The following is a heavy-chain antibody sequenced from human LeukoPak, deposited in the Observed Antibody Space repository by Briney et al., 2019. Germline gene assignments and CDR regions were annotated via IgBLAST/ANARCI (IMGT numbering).Heavy chain of an antibody. CDR2: IIPILGIA. Sequence: SVKVSCKASGGTFSSYAISWVRQAPGQGLEWMGRIIPILGIANYAQKFQGRVTITADKSTSTAYMELSSLRSEDTAVYYCARGRCSSTSCYRVRGWFDPWGQGTLVTVSS. V-gene: IGHV1-69*04. CDR3: ARGRCSSTSCYRVRGWFDP. CDR1: GGTFSSYA. J-gene: IGHJ5*02. D-gene: IGHD2-2*01.